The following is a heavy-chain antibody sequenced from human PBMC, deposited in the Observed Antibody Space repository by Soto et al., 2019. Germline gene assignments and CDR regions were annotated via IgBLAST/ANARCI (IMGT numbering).Heavy chain of an antibody. CDR1: GGSISSGDYF. CDR2: FYYTGST. CDR3: ARDDGYYRLYDY. V-gene: IGHV4-30-4*01. D-gene: IGHD3-3*01. Sequence: QVRLQESGPGLVKPSQTLSLTCTVSGGSISSGDYFWSWVRQPPGKGLKWIGYFYYTGSTSYNPSLKSRITMSVDTSKNQFSLKVSSVTAADTAVYFCARDDGYYRLYDYWGQGTLVTVSS. J-gene: IGHJ4*02.